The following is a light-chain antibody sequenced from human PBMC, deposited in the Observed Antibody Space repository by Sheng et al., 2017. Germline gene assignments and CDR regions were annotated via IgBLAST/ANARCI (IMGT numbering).Light chain of an antibody. CDR3: QQRYNWPPGT. J-gene: IGKJ2*01. CDR1: QNIISNY. V-gene: IGKV3D-20*02. CDR2: GAS. Sequence: EIVLTQSPVTLSLSPGERATLSCRASQNIISNYLAWYQQKVGQAPRLLIYGASSRATGIPDRFSGSGSGTDFTLTISRLEPEDFAVYYCQQRYNWPPGTFGQGTKLEI.